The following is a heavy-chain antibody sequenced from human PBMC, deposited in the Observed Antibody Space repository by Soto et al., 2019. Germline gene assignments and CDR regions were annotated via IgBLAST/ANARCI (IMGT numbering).Heavy chain of an antibody. J-gene: IGHJ6*02. CDR1: GYTFTSYY. Sequence: QVQLVQSGAEVKKPGASVKVSCKASGYTFTSYYMHWVRQAPGQGLEWMGIINPSGGSTTYAQKFQGRVTMTRDTSKSTVYMELSSLGSEDTAVYYCARVDIVAIFGMDVWGQGTTVTVSS. CDR3: ARVDIVAIFGMDV. D-gene: IGHD5-12*01. V-gene: IGHV1-46*01. CDR2: INPSGGST.